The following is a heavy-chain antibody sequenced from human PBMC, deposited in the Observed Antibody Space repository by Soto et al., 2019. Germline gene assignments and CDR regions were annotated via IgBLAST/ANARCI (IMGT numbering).Heavy chain of an antibody. D-gene: IGHD2-2*01. CDR1: GFTFSSYS. CDR2: ISGSGGST. V-gene: IGHV3-23*01. J-gene: IGHJ4*02. CDR3: AKNPVPDPQFDY. Sequence: PGGSLRLSCAASGFTFSSYSMSWVRQAPGKGLEWVSAISGSGGSTYYADSVKGRFTISRDNSKNTLYLQMNSLRAEDTAVYYCAKNPVPDPQFDYWGQGTLVTVSS.